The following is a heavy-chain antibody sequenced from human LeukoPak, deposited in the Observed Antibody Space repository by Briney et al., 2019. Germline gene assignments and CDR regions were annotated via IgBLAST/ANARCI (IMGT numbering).Heavy chain of an antibody. V-gene: IGHV1-8*03. Sequence: ASVKVSCKAAGYSFTTFHMNWVRQAPGQGPEWMGWVNPDNGNTVFAQKFQGRVTITQNSSVTTVYMELSSLTSEDTAVYYCARRGLVAGIYDLVYGFDLWGQGTMVTVSS. CDR2: VNPDNGNT. D-gene: IGHD3/OR15-3a*01. CDR3: ARRGLVAGIYDLVYGFDL. CDR1: GYSFTTFH. J-gene: IGHJ3*01.